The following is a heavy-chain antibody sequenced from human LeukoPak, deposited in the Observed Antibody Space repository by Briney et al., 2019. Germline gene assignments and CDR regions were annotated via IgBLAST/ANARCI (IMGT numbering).Heavy chain of an antibody. CDR3: ASPPYDFWSGYYLFAFDI. CDR1: GFTFSSYA. Sequence: PGGSLRLSCAASGFTFSSYAMSWVRQAPGKGLEWVSAISGSGGSTHYADSVKGRFTISRDNSKNTLYLQMNSLRAEDTAVYYCASPPYDFWSGYYLFAFDIWGQGTMVTVSS. D-gene: IGHD3-3*01. V-gene: IGHV3-23*01. J-gene: IGHJ3*02. CDR2: ISGSGGST.